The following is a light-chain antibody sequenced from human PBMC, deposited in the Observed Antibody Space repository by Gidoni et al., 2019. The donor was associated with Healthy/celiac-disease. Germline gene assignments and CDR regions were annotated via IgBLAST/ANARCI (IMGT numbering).Light chain of an antibody. CDR1: QSISSY. J-gene: IGKJ5*01. Sequence: DIQMTQSPSSLSASVGDSVTITCRASQSISSYLNWYQQKQGQAPKLLIYAASSLQSGVPSRFSGSGAGTEFTLTSSSLQPEDFATYYCQQSYSTWITFGQGTRLEIK. CDR2: AAS. CDR3: QQSYSTWIT. V-gene: IGKV1-39*01.